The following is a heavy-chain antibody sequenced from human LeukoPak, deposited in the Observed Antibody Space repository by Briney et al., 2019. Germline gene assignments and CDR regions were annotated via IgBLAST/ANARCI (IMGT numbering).Heavy chain of an antibody. CDR3: ARAISQIVIGGAAY. D-gene: IGHD2-21*01. CDR2: SDGSGRLT. V-gene: IGHV3-23*01. Sequence: GGSLRLSCAASGFTFKNFAMSWVRQAPGRGLEWVSSSDGSGRLTYYDDSVKGRFTISRDNSKDTLYLEMDSLRAEDSAVYYCARAISQIVIGGAAYWGQGTQVTVSS. CDR1: GFTFKNFA. J-gene: IGHJ4*02.